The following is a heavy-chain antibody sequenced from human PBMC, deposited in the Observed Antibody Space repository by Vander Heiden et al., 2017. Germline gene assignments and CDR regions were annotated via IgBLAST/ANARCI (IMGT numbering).Heavy chain of an antibody. CDR3: ARLKRSGCNGGSCVGVDV. V-gene: IGHV5-51*01. D-gene: IGHD2-15*01. CDR2: IYPGDSDT. Sequence: EVQLVQSGAEVNTPGAYMTISCKGSGYIFTSYWLGWVRQKTGKDLEWMGIIYPGDSDTRYTPSFQGQVTISVDKSISTADLQWSSLKASDTAMDYCARLKRSGCNGGSCVGVDVWGQGITVTVSS. CDR1: GYIFTSYW. J-gene: IGHJ6*02.